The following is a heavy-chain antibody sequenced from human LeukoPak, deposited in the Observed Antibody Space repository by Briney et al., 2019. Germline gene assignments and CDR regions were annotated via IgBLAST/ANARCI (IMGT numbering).Heavy chain of an antibody. CDR1: GFTFSDYS. CDR2: IYYSGST. CDR3: ARQGSGWYYFDY. V-gene: IGHV4-59*08. D-gene: IGHD6-19*01. Sequence: GSLRLSCAASGFTFSDYSMNWIRQPPGKGLEWIGYIYYSGSTNYNPSLNSRATMSVDTSKHQFSLKLNFVTAADTAVYYCARQGSGWYYFDYWGQGTVVTVSS. J-gene: IGHJ4*02.